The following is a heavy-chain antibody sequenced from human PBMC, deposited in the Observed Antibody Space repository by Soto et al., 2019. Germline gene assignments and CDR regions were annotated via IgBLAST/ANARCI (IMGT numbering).Heavy chain of an antibody. Sequence: SETLSLTCAVYGGSFSDYYWSWIRQPPGKGLEWIGEINHSGSTNYNPSLKSRVTISVDTSKNQFSLKLSSVTAADTAVYYCARYRGYYYDSSGYYPSSYYYYGMDVWGQGTTVTVSS. V-gene: IGHV4-34*01. D-gene: IGHD3-22*01. CDR2: INHSGST. CDR3: ARYRGYYYDSSGYYPSSYYYYGMDV. J-gene: IGHJ6*02. CDR1: GGSFSDYY.